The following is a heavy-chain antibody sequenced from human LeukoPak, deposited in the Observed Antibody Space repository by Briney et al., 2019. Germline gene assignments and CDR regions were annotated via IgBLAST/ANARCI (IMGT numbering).Heavy chain of an antibody. V-gene: IGHV3-21*01. CDR3: TREDHSNYNY. D-gene: IGHD4-11*01. CDR2: ISSSSSYI. CDR1: GFTFSSYS. J-gene: IGHJ4*02. Sequence: GGSLRLSCAASGFTFSSYSMNWVRQAPGKGLEWASSISSSSSYIYYADSVKGRFTISRDNAKNSLYLQMNSLRAEDTAVYYCTREDHSNYNYWGQGTLVTVSS.